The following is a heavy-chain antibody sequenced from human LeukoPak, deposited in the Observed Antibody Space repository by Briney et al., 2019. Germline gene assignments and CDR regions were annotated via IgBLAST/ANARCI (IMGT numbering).Heavy chain of an antibody. V-gene: IGHV3-21*01. Sequence: GGSLRLSCAASGFTFSSYSMNWVRQAPGKGLEWVSSISSSSSYIYYADSVKGRFTISRDNAKNSLYLQMNSLRAEDTAVYYCAKEVSSGFIDFWGQGTLVTVSS. D-gene: IGHD6-19*01. CDR3: AKEVSSGFIDF. CDR1: GFTFSSYS. J-gene: IGHJ4*02. CDR2: ISSSSSYI.